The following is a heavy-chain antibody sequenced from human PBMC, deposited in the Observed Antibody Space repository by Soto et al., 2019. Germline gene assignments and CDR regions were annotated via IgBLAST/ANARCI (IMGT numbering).Heavy chain of an antibody. CDR1: GGSLSNYG. D-gene: IGHD3-9*01. CDR2: IITVFGTA. J-gene: IGHJ6*02. CDR3: ARGDATKIVVTTYYAMDV. Sequence: QVQLVQSGAEVKKPGSSVKVSCKASGGSLSNYGISWVRQAPGQGLEWMVGIITVFGTANYAQKFQGRVTITADESTSIVYMDVTSLRSEDTAVYYCARGDATKIVVTTYYAMDVWGQGTTVTVSS. V-gene: IGHV1-69*12.